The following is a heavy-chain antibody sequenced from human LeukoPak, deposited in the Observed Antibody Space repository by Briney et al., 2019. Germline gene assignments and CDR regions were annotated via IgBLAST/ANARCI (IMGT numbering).Heavy chain of an antibody. V-gene: IGHV4-4*07. Sequence: SETLSLTCTVSGGSISSYYWSWIRQPAGKGLEWIGRIYTSGSTNYNPSLKSRVTMSVDTSKNQFSLKLSSVTAADTAVYYCARDGRNYYYYYMDVWGKGTTVTVSS. D-gene: IGHD1-26*01. CDR1: GGSISSYY. CDR2: IYTSGST. J-gene: IGHJ6*03. CDR3: ARDGRNYYYYYMDV.